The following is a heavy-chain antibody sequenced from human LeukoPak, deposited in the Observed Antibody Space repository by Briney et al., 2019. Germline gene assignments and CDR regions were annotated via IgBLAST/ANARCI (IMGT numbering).Heavy chain of an antibody. V-gene: IGHV4-59*01. CDR2: IYYSGST. Sequence: SGTLSLTCTVSGGSISSYYWSWIRQPPGKGLEWVGYIYYSGSTNYNPSLKSRVTISVDTSKNQFSLKLSSVTAADTAVYYCARVGSYYFDYWGQGTLVTVSS. D-gene: IGHD2-15*01. CDR3: ARVGSYYFDY. CDR1: GGSISSYY. J-gene: IGHJ4*02.